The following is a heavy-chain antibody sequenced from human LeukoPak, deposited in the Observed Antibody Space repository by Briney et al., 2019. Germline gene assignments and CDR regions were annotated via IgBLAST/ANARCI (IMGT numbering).Heavy chain of an antibody. J-gene: IGHJ4*02. D-gene: IGHD6-19*01. V-gene: IGHV3-74*01. Sequence: GGSLRLSCAASGFTFSSYWMHWVRQAPGKGLVWVSRINSDGSSTSYADSVKGRFTISRDNAKNTLYLQMNSLRAEDTAAYYCARESGDRSSGWYGDREDYFDYWGQGTLVTVSS. CDR2: INSDGSST. CDR3: ARESGDRSSGWYGDREDYFDY. CDR1: GFTFSSYW.